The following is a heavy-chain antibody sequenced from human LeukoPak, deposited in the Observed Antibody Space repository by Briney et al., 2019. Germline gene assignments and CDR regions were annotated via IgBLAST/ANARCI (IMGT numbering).Heavy chain of an antibody. V-gene: IGHV1-58*02. J-gene: IGHJ3*02. CDR2: IVVVIGNT. D-gene: IGHD3-16*02. CDR1: GFTFTSSA. Sequence: SVKVSCKPSGFTFTSSAMQWVRQARGQRLEWIGWIVVVIGNTNYAQKFQERVTITRDMSTSTAYMELSSLRSEDTAVYYCAAQPHDYDYVWGSYRWSDAFDIWGQGTMVTVSS. CDR3: AAQPHDYDYVWGSYRWSDAFDI.